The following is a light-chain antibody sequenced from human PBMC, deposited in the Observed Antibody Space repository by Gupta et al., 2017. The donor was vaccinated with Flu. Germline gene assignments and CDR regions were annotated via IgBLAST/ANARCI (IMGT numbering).Light chain of an antibody. J-gene: IGKJ1*01. Sequence: DIVMTQSPDSLAVSLGERATINCKSSQSFLYSSKNKNYLAWYQQKPGQPPKLLIYWASTRESGVPDRFSGSGSGTDFTLTISSLQAEDVAVYYCQQKHSTPRTFGQGTKVEIK. V-gene: IGKV4-1*01. CDR3: QQKHSTPRT. CDR2: WAS. CDR1: QSFLYSSKNKNY.